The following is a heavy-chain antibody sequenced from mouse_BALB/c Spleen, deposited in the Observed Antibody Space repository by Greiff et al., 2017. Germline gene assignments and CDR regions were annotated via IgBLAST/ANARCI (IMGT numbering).Heavy chain of an antibody. Sequence: EVQLLESGGGLVKPGGSLKLSCAASGFTFSSYAMSWVRQTPEKRLEWVAYISSGGSTYYPDRVKGRFTISRENARNILYLQMSSLKSEDTAMYYCARGEYYGSSYLAWFAYWGQGTLVTVSA. CDR1: GFTFSSYA. D-gene: IGHD1-1*01. J-gene: IGHJ3*01. CDR3: ARGEYYGSSYLAWFAY. V-gene: IGHV5-6-5*01. CDR2: ISSGGST.